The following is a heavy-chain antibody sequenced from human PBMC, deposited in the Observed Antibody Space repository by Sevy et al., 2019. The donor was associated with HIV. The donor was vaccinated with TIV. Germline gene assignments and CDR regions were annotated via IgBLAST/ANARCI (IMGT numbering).Heavy chain of an antibody. J-gene: IGHJ6*02. CDR3: ARDIVTYYYDSDYYTSGYGMDV. V-gene: IGHV3-53*01. CDR1: GFTVSSNH. D-gene: IGHD3-22*01. Sequence: GGSLRLSCVASGFTVSSNHMNWVRQAPGKGLEWVSVIYTGDTTDYIDSVKGRFTISRNNSKNTVYLQMNNLRAEDTAVYYCARDIVTYYYDSDYYTSGYGMDVWGQGTTVTVSS. CDR2: IYTGDTT.